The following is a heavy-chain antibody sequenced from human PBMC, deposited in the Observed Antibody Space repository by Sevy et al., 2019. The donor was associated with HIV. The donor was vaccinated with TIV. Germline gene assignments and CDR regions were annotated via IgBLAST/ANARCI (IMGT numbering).Heavy chain of an antibody. V-gene: IGHV3-30*04. J-gene: IGHJ4*02. CDR2: VSYDGTKK. CDR3: ARQNGDYEFAFDY. CDR1: GFAFSNFA. D-gene: IGHD4-17*01. Sequence: GGSLRLSCAASGFAFSNFAMHWVRQAPGKGLEWVAAVSYDGTKKYYSDSVEGRFTISRDNSKNTLFLQMNSLRPEDTGVYYCARQNGDYEFAFDYWGQGTLVTVSS.